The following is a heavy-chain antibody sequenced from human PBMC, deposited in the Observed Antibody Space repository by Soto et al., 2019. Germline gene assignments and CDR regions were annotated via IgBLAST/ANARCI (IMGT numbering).Heavy chain of an antibody. D-gene: IGHD2-15*01. CDR2: IGSADDQ. Sequence: EVQLVESGGGVVQPGGSVRLSCAASGFSFSTYDMHWVRQVSGKGLEWVSAIGSADDQYYLGSVKGRFTISRENAKNSLYLQMNSLRAGDTAVYYCARAYSGRLPRRADYYYAMDVWGLGTTVTVSS. J-gene: IGHJ6*02. CDR3: ARAYSGRLPRRADYYYAMDV. CDR1: GFSFSTYD. V-gene: IGHV3-13*05.